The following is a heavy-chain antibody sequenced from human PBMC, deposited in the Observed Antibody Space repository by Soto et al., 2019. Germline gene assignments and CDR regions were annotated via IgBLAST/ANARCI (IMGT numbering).Heavy chain of an antibody. CDR1: GGSVSSGSYY. CDR3: ATAPKIFGVVINYNWFDY. V-gene: IGHV4-61*01. D-gene: IGHD3-3*01. CDR2: IYYSTST. Sequence: SETLSLTCTVSGGSVSSGSYYWIWIRQPPGKGLEGIMYIYYSTSTNYNPSRKIRITISVDTSKNQFTLKMSYVTAEETAVYYWATAPKIFGVVINYNWFDYWGQGTLVTVSS. J-gene: IGHJ5*01.